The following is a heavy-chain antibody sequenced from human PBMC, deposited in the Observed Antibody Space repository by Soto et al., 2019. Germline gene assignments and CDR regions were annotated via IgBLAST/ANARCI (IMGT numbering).Heavy chain of an antibody. Sequence: PSETLSLPCLVSGCSISSYYWSWIRQPLGKGLEWIGYVYYSGRTDYNPSLKSRVTISLDTSKNQFSLKLTSVTAADSAVYYCAREGISWYYDWGQGTLVTVYS. J-gene: IGHJ4*02. D-gene: IGHD6-13*01. CDR1: GCSISSYY. CDR3: AREGISWYYD. CDR2: VYYSGRT. V-gene: IGHV4-59*12.